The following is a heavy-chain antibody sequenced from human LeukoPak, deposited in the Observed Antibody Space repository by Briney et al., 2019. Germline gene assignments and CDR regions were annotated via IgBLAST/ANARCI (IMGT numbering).Heavy chain of an antibody. V-gene: IGHV4-34*01. CDR3: ARGHNWYYFDY. CDR1: GGSFSGYF. D-gene: IGHD3-16*01. CDR2: ISHSGVT. J-gene: IGHJ4*02. Sequence: PSETLSLTCAVSGGSFSGYFWTWIRQSPGKGLEWIGEISHSGVTNYNPSLKRRVTISIDTSKNHFSLKLNSVTAADTAVYYCARGHNWYYFDYWGQGALVTVSS.